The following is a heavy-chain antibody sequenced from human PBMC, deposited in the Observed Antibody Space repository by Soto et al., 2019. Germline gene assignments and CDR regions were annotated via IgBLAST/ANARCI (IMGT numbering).Heavy chain of an antibody. J-gene: IGHJ6*02. CDR2: ISAYNGDT. D-gene: IGHD1-1*01. Sequence: ASVKVSCKASGYTFASYGITWVRQAPGQGLEWMGWISAYNGDTNFAQKFQGKVTMTTDTPTSTAYMELRSLRSDDTAVYYCARDGTRTGTTEDYYYCGMDVWG. V-gene: IGHV1-18*01. CDR1: GYTFASYG. CDR3: ARDGTRTGTTEDYYYCGMDV.